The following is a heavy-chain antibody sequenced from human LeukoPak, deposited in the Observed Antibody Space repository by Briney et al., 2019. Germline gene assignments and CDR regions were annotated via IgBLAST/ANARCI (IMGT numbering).Heavy chain of an antibody. J-gene: IGHJ3*02. D-gene: IGHD1-26*01. CDR2: ISYDGSNK. V-gene: IGHV3-30-3*01. CDR3: AKGSREWEPWRIDAFDI. CDR1: GFTFSSYA. Sequence: GGSLRLSCAASGFTFSSYAMHWVRQAPGKGLEWVAVISYDGSNKYYADSVKGRFTISRDNSKNTLYLQMNSLRAEDTAVYYCAKGSREWEPWRIDAFDIWGQGTMVTVSS.